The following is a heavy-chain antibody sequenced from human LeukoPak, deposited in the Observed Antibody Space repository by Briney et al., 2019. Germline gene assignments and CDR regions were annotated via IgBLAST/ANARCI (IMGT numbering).Heavy chain of an antibody. J-gene: IGHJ4*02. V-gene: IGHV1-18*01. CDR1: GYTFTSYG. CDR3: ARAPQGYYGSGSYYANFDY. CDR2: ISAYNGNT. Sequence: ASVKVSCTASGYTFTSYGISWVRQAPGQGLEWMGWISAYNGNTNYAQKLQGRVTMTTDTSTSTAYMELRSLRSDDTAVYYCARAPQGYYGSGSYYANFDYWGQGTLVTVSS. D-gene: IGHD3-10*01.